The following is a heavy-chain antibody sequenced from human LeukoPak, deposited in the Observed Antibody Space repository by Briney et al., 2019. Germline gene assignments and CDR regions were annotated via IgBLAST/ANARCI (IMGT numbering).Heavy chain of an antibody. CDR3: AKDGLRFRGVAAPHYFDY. D-gene: IGHD3-10*01. CDR2: INTDGNTA. V-gene: IGHV3-74*01. J-gene: IGHJ4*02. CDR1: GFTFSSYW. Sequence: GGSLRLSCAASGFTFSSYWMHWVRQAAGKGLVWVSHINTDGNTASYADSVKGRFTISRDNAKNTLYLQMNSLRAEDTAVYYCAKDGLRFRGVAAPHYFDYWGQGTLVTVSS.